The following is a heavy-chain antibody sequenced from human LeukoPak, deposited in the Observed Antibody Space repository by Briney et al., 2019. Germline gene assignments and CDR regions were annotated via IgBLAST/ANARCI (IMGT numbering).Heavy chain of an antibody. Sequence: SETLSLTCAVYGGSFSGYYWSWIRQPPGKGLEWIGEINHSGSTNYNPSLKSRVTISVDTFKNQFSLKLSSVTAADTAVYYCARAEYCSSTSCYTVEYYFDYWGQGTLVTVSS. D-gene: IGHD2-2*02. V-gene: IGHV4-34*01. CDR3: ARAEYCSSTSCYTVEYYFDY. J-gene: IGHJ4*02. CDR1: GGSFSGYY. CDR2: INHSGST.